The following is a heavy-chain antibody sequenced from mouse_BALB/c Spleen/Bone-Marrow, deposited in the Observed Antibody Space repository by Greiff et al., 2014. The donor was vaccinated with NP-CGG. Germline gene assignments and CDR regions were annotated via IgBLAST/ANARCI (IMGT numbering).Heavy chain of an antibody. CDR2: INSNGGST. Sequence: EVKVEESGGGLVQPGGSLKLSCAASGFTFSSYGMSWVRQTPDKRLELVATINSNGGSTYYPDSVKGRFTISRDNAKNTLYLQMSSLKSEDTAMYCCARERYYGNGRIFEYWGQGTTLTVSS. D-gene: IGHD1-1*01. J-gene: IGHJ2*01. CDR3: ARERYYGNGRIFEY. CDR1: GFTFSSYG. V-gene: IGHV5-6-3*01.